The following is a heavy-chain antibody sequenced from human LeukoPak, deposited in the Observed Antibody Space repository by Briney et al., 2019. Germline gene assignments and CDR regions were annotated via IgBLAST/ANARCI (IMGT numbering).Heavy chain of an antibody. CDR1: GGSIRTYF. CDR3: ARDRGDSGDSYGMDV. CDR2: IHSSGST. D-gene: IGHD4-17*01. Sequence: PSETLSLTCTVSGGSIRTYFWSWIRQPPGKGLEWIGYIHSSGSTKYNPSLKSRVTISIDTSKNQLSLKLSSVTAADTAVYYCARDRGDSGDSYGMDVWGQGTTVTVSS. J-gene: IGHJ6*02. V-gene: IGHV4-59*01.